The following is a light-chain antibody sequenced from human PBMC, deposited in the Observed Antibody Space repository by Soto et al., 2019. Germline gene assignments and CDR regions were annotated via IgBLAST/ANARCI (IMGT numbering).Light chain of an antibody. J-gene: IGKJ1*01. Sequence: DAVLTQSPLSLPVTLGQPAAISCRSSQSLVYSNGNAYLIWFQQRPGQSPRRLIYQVSTRDAGVPDSFSGSGSGTYFTLTIRRVEAEDVGLYYCMQGTHWPWTFGQGTKVEIK. CDR3: MQGTHWPWT. V-gene: IGKV2-30*01. CDR1: QSLVYSNGNAY. CDR2: QVS.